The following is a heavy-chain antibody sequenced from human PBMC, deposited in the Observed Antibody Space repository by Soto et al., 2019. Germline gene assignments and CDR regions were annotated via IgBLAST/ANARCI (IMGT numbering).Heavy chain of an antibody. CDR2: ISSSGSTI. Sequence: SLRLSCAASGFTFSDYYMSWIRQAPGKGLEWVSYISSSGSTIYYADSVKGRFTISRDNAKNSLYLQMNSLRAEDTAVYYCARGTYGDFAYVYYYGMDVWGQGTTVTVS. CDR1: GFTFSDYY. CDR3: ARGTYGDFAYVYYYGMDV. V-gene: IGHV3-11*01. D-gene: IGHD4-17*01. J-gene: IGHJ6*02.